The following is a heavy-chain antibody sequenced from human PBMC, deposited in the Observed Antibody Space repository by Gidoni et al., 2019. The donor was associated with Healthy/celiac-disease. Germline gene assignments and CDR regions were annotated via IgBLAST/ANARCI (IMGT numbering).Heavy chain of an antibody. J-gene: IGHJ4*02. D-gene: IGHD5-18*01. V-gene: IGHV4-31*03. Sequence: QVQLQESGPGLVKPSQTLSLTCTVPGGSIRSGGYYWSWIRQHPGQGLEWIGYIYYSGSTYYNPSLKSRVTISVDTSKNQFSLKLSSVTAADTAVYYCARGPGVSYGYSSFDYWGQGTLVTVSS. CDR1: GGSIRSGGYY. CDR3: ARGPGVSYGYSSFDY. CDR2: IYYSGST.